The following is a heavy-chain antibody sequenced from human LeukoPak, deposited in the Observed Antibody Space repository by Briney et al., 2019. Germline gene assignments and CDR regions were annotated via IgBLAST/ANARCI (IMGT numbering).Heavy chain of an antibody. CDR3: ARVLVPAAIGYYYYMDV. J-gene: IGHJ6*03. Sequence: ASVKVSCKASGYTFTGYYMHWVRQAPGQGLEWMGRINPNRGGTNYAQKFQGRVTMTRDTSISTAYMELSRLRSDDTAVYYCARVLVPAAIGYYYYMDVWGKGTTVTVSS. V-gene: IGHV1-2*06. D-gene: IGHD2-2*01. CDR1: GYTFTGYY. CDR2: INPNRGGT.